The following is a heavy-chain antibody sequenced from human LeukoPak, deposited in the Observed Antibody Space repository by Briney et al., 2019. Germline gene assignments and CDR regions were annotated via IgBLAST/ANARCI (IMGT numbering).Heavy chain of an antibody. CDR1: GYTFTSYG. CDR3: ASRNSSGWYEVGYYYYGMDV. D-gene: IGHD6-19*01. Sequence: ASVKVSCKASGYTFTSYGISWVRQAPGQGLEWMGWISAYNGNTNYAQKLQGRVTMTTDTSTSTAYMELRSLRSDDTAVYYCASRNSSGWYEVGYYYYGMDVWGQGTTVTVSS. J-gene: IGHJ6*02. V-gene: IGHV1-18*01. CDR2: ISAYNGNT.